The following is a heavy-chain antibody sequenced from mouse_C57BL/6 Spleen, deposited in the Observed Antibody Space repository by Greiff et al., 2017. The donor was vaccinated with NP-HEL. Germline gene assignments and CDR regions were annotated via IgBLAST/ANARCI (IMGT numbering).Heavy chain of an antibody. CDR2: INPGSGGT. J-gene: IGHJ2*01. CDR1: GYAFTNYL. V-gene: IGHV1-54*01. CDR3: ARGYIADY. Sequence: VKLMESGAELVRPGTSVKVSCKASGYAFTNYLIEWVKQRPGPGLEWIGVINPGSGGTNYNEKFKGKATLTADKSSSTAYMQLSSLTSEDSAVYFCARGYIADYWGQGTTLTVSS. D-gene: IGHD1-3*01.